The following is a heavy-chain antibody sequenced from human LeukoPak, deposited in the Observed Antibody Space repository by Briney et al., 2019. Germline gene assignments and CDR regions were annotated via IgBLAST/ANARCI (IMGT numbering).Heavy chain of an antibody. CDR1: GGTFSSYA. D-gene: IGHD3-22*01. V-gene: IGHV1-69*05. CDR2: IIPIFGTA. CDR3: ARDRDYYDSSGYFDY. J-gene: IGHJ4*02. Sequence: SVKVSCKASGGTFSSYAISWVRQAPGQGLEWMGGIIPIFGTANYAQKFQGRVTITTDESTSTAYMELRSLRSDDTAVYYCARDRDYYDSSGYFDYWGQGTLVTVSS.